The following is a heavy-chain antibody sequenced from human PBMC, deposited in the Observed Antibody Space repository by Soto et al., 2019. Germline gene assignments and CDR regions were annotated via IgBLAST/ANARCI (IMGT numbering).Heavy chain of an antibody. Sequence: SETMCLTWTVSGGSTSSSSYYWGWIRQPPGKGLEWIGSIYYSGSTYYNPSLKSRVTISVDTSKNQFSLKLSSVTAADTAVYYCARHALGYWFGELFGGIDYYYYGMDVWGQGTTVIVSS. CDR2: IYYSGST. J-gene: IGHJ6*02. D-gene: IGHD3-10*01. CDR1: GGSTSSSSYY. V-gene: IGHV4-39*01. CDR3: ARHALGYWFGELFGGIDYYYYGMDV.